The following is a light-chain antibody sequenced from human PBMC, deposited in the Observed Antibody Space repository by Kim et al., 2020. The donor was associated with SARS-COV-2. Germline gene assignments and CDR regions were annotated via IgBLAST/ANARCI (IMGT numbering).Light chain of an antibody. V-gene: IGKV3-15*01. CDR2: TAS. J-gene: IGKJ5*01. CDR3: KQYNNWPPIT. CDR1: QSVDRK. Sequence: EIVMTQSPATLSVSPGERATLSCRASQSVDRKVAWYQQKGGQAPRLVIHTASTRATGFPARFSGSGSGTEFNLTISSLQSEDVAVYYCKQYNNWPPITFGQGTRLEIK.